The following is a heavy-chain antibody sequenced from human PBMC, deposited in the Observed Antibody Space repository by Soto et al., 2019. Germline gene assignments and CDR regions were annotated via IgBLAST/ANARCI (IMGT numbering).Heavy chain of an antibody. CDR2: INPSGGST. CDR1: GYTFTSYY. D-gene: IGHD5-12*01. V-gene: IGHV1-46*01. Sequence: EASGKVSCKASGYTFTSYYMHWVRQAPGQGLEWMGIINPSGGSTSYAQKFQGRVTMTRDTSTSTVYMELSSLRSEDTAVYYCAMLRTGKNSYYYYGMDVWGQGTTVTVSS. CDR3: AMLRTGKNSYYYYGMDV. J-gene: IGHJ6*02.